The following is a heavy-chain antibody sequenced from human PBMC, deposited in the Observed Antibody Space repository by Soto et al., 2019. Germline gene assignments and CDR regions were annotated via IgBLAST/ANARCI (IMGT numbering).Heavy chain of an antibody. Sequence: GGSLRLSCAVSGFSFKSHGMHWVRQAPGKGLEWVAFISYDGKDANYADSVKGRFTISRDNSKDALYLQMGSLRGEDTAVYFCAKDHRNGGSRVDYWGQGTPVTVSS. V-gene: IGHV3-30*18. CDR2: ISYDGKDA. J-gene: IGHJ4*02. D-gene: IGHD2-15*01. CDR3: AKDHRNGGSRVDY. CDR1: GFSFKSHG.